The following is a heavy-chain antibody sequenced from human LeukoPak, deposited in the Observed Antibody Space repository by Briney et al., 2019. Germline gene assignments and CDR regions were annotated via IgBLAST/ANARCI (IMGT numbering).Heavy chain of an antibody. CDR1: GYTFTSYY. V-gene: IGHV1-46*01. D-gene: IGHD3-10*01. CDR2: INPSSGST. CDR3: ARGFRSRGPNGMDV. J-gene: IGHJ6*02. Sequence: ASVKVSCKASGYTFTSYYMHWVRQAPGQGLGWMGIINPSSGSTTYAQKFQDRVTMTRDTSTSTVYMELSSLRSEDTAVYSCARGFRSRGPNGMDVWGQGTTVTVSS.